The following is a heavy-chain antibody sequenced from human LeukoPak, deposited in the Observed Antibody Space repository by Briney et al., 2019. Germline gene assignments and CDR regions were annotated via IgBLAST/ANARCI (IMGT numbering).Heavy chain of an antibody. CDR3: ARGGGGIAVAL. Sequence: PSQTLSLTCTVSGGSISSYYWSWIRQPPGKGLEWIGYIYYSGSTNYNPSLKSRVTISVDTSKNQFSLKLSSVTAADTAVYYCARGGGGIAVALWGQGTLVTVSS. V-gene: IGHV4-59*01. CDR1: GGSISSYY. CDR2: IYYSGST. D-gene: IGHD6-19*01. J-gene: IGHJ4*02.